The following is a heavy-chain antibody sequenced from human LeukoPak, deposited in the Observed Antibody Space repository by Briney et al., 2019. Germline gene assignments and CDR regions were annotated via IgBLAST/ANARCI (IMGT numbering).Heavy chain of an antibody. D-gene: IGHD3-22*01. V-gene: IGHV3-23*01. J-gene: IGHJ4*02. CDR2: ISGSGGST. CDR1: GFTFSSYA. Sequence: GGSLRLSCAASGFTFSSYAMSWVRQAPGKGLEWVSAISGSGGSTYYADSVKGRFTISRDNSKNTLYLQMNSLRAEDTAVYYCAKVPYYYDSSGYYPFDYWGQGTLVTVSS. CDR3: AKVPYYYDSSGYYPFDY.